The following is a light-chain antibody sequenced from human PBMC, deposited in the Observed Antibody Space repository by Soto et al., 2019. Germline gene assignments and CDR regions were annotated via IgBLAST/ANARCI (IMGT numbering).Light chain of an antibody. CDR1: NSDVGDYNL. V-gene: IGLV2-14*01. CDR2: DVS. J-gene: IGLJ1*01. CDR3: CSYSTGTTLYV. Sequence: QSALTQPASVSGSPGQSITISCSGTNSDVGDYNLVSWYQQRPGKAPKLVIFDVSNRPSGVSDRFSGSKSGNTASLTISGLRAEDEGDYFCCSYSTGTTLYVFGSGTKLTVL.